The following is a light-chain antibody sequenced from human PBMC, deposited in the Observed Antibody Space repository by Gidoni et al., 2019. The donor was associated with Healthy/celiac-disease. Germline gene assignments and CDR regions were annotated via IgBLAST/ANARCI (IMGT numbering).Light chain of an antibody. Sequence: HSPLTQPRSVPGSPGQSVTIFCTATSSDVGSCHYVSWYQQPPGKAPKLMIYDVSKRPSGVPDRFSGSKSGNTASLTISGLQAEDEADYYCCSYAGSYTVVFGGGTKLTVL. V-gene: IGLV2-11*01. CDR2: DVS. CDR3: CSYAGSYTVV. J-gene: IGLJ2*01. CDR1: SSDVGSCHY.